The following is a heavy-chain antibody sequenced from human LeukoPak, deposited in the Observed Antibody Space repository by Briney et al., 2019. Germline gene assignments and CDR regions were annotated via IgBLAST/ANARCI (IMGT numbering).Heavy chain of an antibody. CDR2: INHSGST. CDR1: GGSFRGDYY. J-gene: IGHJ4*02. CDR3: ARASHWNQLHYFDY. Sequence: SETLSLTCTVSGGSFRGDYYWAWIRQPPGKGLEWIGEINHSGSTNYNPSLKSRVTISVDTSKNQFSLKLSSVTAADTAVYFCARASHWNQLHYFDYWGQGTLVTVSS. D-gene: IGHD1-1*01. V-gene: IGHV4-34*01.